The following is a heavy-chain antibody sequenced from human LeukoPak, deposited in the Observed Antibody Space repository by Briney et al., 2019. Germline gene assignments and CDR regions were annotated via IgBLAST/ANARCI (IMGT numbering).Heavy chain of an antibody. J-gene: IGHJ4*02. Sequence: PSETLSLTCTVSGGSISSGSYYWSWIRQPAGKGLEWIGRIYTSGSTNYNPSLKSRVTMSVDTSKNQFSLKLSSVTAADTAVYYCARHSTFFGVVIIKGRVRGPFDYWGQGTLVTVSS. CDR3: ARHSTFFGVVIIKGRVRGPFDY. V-gene: IGHV4-61*02. CDR2: IYTSGST. CDR1: GGSISSGSYY. D-gene: IGHD3-3*01.